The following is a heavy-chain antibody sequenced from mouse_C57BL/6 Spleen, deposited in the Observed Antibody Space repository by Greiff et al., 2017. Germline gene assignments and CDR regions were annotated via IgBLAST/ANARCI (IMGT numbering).Heavy chain of an antibody. CDR2: IYPGSGNT. J-gene: IGHJ4*01. V-gene: IGHV1-66*01. Sequence: QVQLQQSGPELVKPGASVKISCKASGYSFTSYYIHWVKQRPGQGLEWIGWIYPGSGNTKYNEKFKGKATLTADTSSSTAYMQLSSLTSEDSAVYYCARSITTVVATDAMDYWGQGTSVTVSS. CDR3: ARSITTVVATDAMDY. D-gene: IGHD1-1*01. CDR1: GYSFTSYY.